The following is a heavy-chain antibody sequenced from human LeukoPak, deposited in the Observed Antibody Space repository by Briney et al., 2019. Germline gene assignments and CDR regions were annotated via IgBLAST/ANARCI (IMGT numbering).Heavy chain of an antibody. CDR3: ARGHEQWLASRPFDY. V-gene: IGHV1-8*01. J-gene: IGHJ4*02. Sequence: ASVKVSCKASGYTFTSYDINWVRQATGQGLEWMGWMNPNSGNTGYARKFQGRVTMTRNTSISTAYMELSRLTSEDTAVYYCARGHEQWLASRPFDYWGQGTLVTVSS. CDR2: MNPNSGNT. CDR1: GYTFTSYD. D-gene: IGHD6-19*01.